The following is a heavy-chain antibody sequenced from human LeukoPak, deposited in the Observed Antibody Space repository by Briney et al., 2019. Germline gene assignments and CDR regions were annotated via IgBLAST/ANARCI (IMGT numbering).Heavy chain of an antibody. D-gene: IGHD2-21*02. Sequence: GGSLRLSCAASGFPFSTYWMHWVRQPPGKGPVWVSRISPDGSSRSYADSVKGRFIISRDNAKNTLSLQMNSLTAEDTAVYYCARDGGLLPDNWGKGTLVTVSS. CDR1: GFPFSTYW. V-gene: IGHV3-74*01. J-gene: IGHJ4*02. CDR2: ISPDGSSR. CDR3: ARDGGLLPDN.